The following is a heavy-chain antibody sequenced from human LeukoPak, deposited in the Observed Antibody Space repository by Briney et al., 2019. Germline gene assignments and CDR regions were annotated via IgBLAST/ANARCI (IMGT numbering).Heavy chain of an antibody. J-gene: IGHJ4*02. CDR2: INPNSGGT. D-gene: IGHD3-3*01. CDR1: GYTFTGYY. Sequence: ASVKVSCKASGYTFTGYYMHWVRQAPGQGLEWMGWINPNSGGTNYAQKFQGRVTMTRDTSISTAYMELSRLRSDDTAAYYCARPEVFGVVTPFDYWGQGTLVTVSS. V-gene: IGHV1-2*02. CDR3: ARPEVFGVVTPFDY.